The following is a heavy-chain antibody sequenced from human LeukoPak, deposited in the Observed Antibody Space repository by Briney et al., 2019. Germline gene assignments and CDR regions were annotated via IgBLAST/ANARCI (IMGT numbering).Heavy chain of an antibody. CDR3: ARANFLYCSSSTCLFDY. D-gene: IGHD2-2*01. Sequence: ASVKVSCKASGYTFTDYYMHWVRQATGQGFEWMGWINPNDGDTNYAQKFQGRATMTRDTSISTAHMEVSRLRSDGTAVYYCARANFLYCSSSTCLFDYWGQGTLVTVSS. CDR1: GYTFTDYY. V-gene: IGHV1-2*02. J-gene: IGHJ4*02. CDR2: INPNDGDT.